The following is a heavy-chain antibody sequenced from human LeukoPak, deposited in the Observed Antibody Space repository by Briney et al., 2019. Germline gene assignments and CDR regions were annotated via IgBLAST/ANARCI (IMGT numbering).Heavy chain of an antibody. CDR1: GGSISSSSYY. D-gene: IGHD3-22*01. J-gene: IGHJ4*02. V-gene: IGHV4-39*07. CDR3: ARGGSSTMIAGTD. Sequence: SETLSLTCTVSGGSISSSSYYWVWIRQTPGKGLEWIASVSHRGSTYYNPSLKSRVSISIDTSKNQFSLKVDSVTAADTAVYFCARGGSSTMIAGTDWGQGTLLTVSS. CDR2: VSHRGST.